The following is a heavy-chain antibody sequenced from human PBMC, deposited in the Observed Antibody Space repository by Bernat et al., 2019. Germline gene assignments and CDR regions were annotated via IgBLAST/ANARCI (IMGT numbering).Heavy chain of an antibody. J-gene: IGHJ3*02. D-gene: IGHD3-3*01. Sequence: EVQLVESGGGLVQPGGSLRLSCAASGFTFSDHYMDWVRQAPGKGLEWVGRIKNKANSYGIEYAASVKGRFTISRDDSKNSLYMQMNSLKTEDTAVYFFFRIRLGAPIGLEAFEIWGQGTMVTVSS. CDR1: GFTFSDHY. CDR2: IKNKANSYGI. V-gene: IGHV3-72*01. CDR3: FRIRLGAPIGLEAFEI.